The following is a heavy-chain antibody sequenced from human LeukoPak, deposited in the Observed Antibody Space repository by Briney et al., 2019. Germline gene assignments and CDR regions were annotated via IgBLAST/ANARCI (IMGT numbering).Heavy chain of an antibody. J-gene: IGHJ4*02. CDR3: ARAINSAWHNIDY. CDR1: GFTFSTYA. D-gene: IGHD2/OR15-2a*01. CDR2: ISYHGSDK. V-gene: IGHV3-30*04. Sequence: GGSLRLSCVASGFTFSTYAMHWVRQAPGKGLEWVAVISYHGSDKYYGDSAKGRFTISRDNSKNTLYLQMNSLRTEDTAVFYCARAINSAWHNIDYWGQGTLVTVSS.